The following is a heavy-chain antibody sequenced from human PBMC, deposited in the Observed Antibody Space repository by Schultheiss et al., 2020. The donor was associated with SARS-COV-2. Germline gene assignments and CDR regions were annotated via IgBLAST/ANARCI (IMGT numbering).Heavy chain of an antibody. CDR3: ARHATYYENYNWFDP. V-gene: IGHV4-30-2*05. Sequence: SQTLSLTCTVSGGSISSGGYSWSWIRQPPGKGLEWIGYIYYSGSTYYNPSLKSRVTISVDTSKNQFSLKLSSVTAADTAVYYCARHATYYENYNWFDPWGQGTLVTVSS. D-gene: IGHD3-3*01. J-gene: IGHJ5*02. CDR2: IYYSGST. CDR1: GGSISSGGYS.